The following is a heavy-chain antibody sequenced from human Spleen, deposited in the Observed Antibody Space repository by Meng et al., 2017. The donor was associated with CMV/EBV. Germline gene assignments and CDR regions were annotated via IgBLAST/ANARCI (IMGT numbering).Heavy chain of an antibody. V-gene: IGHV1-2*02. D-gene: IGHD6-6*01. CDR1: GYTFTGYY. CDR2: INPTSGGT. CDR3: ARYSSSEDFDY. J-gene: IGHJ4*02. Sequence: CKASGYTFTGYYMHWVRQAPGQGLEWMGWINPTSGGTNYAQKFQGRVTMTRDTSISTAYMELSRLRSDDTAVYYCARYSSSEDFDYWGQGTLVTVSS.